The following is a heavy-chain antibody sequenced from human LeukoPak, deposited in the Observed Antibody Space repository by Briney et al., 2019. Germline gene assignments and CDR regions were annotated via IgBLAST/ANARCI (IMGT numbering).Heavy chain of an antibody. J-gene: IGHJ5*02. V-gene: IGHV4-59*01. Sequence: KPSETLSLTCTVSGGSISSYYWSWIRQPPGKGLEWIGYIYYSGSTNYNPSLKSRVTISVDTSKNPFSLKLSSVTAADTAVYYCARDFLGYCSGGSCPNWFDPWGQGTLVTVSS. CDR1: GGSISSYY. CDR2: IYYSGST. D-gene: IGHD2-15*01. CDR3: ARDFLGYCSGGSCPNWFDP.